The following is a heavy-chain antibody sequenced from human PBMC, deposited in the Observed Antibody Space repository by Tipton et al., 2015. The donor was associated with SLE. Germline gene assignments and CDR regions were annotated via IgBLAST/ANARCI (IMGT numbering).Heavy chain of an antibody. CDR1: GFTFSSYA. V-gene: IGHV3-30-3*01. D-gene: IGHD6-13*01. CDR2: ISYDGSNK. CDR3: AKGGSSWSGDAFDI. J-gene: IGHJ3*02. Sequence: SLRLSCAASGFTFSSYAMHWVRQAPGKGLEWEAVISYDGSNKYYADSVKGRFTISRDNSKNTLYLQMNSLRAEDTAVYYCAKGGSSWSGDAFDIWGQGTMVTVSS.